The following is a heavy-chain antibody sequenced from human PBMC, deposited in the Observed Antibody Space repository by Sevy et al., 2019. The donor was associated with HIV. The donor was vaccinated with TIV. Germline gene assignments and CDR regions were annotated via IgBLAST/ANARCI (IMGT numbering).Heavy chain of an antibody. CDR1: GFTFSIYA. D-gene: IGHD3-9*01. CDR2: ISVSGDST. V-gene: IGHV3-23*01. J-gene: IGHJ5*02. CDR3: AKDHDINWIDP. Sequence: GSLRLSCAASGFTFSIYAMTWVRQAPGKGLEWVSTISVSGDSTYYADSVKGRFTISRDNSKNTLYLQMNTLRADDTALYYCAKDHDINWIDPWGQGTLVTVSS.